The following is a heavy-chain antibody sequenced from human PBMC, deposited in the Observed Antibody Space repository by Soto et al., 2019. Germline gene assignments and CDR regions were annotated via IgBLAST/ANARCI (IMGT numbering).Heavy chain of an antibody. D-gene: IGHD5-18*01. V-gene: IGHV1-18*04. Sequence: RASVKVSCKASGCTFTSYGISWVRQAPGQGLEWMGWISAYNGNTNYAQKLQGRVTMTTDTSTSTAYMELRSLRSGDTAVYYCARTAGYIPDYWGQGTLVTVSS. CDR3: ARTAGYIPDY. J-gene: IGHJ4*02. CDR1: GCTFTSYG. CDR2: ISAYNGNT.